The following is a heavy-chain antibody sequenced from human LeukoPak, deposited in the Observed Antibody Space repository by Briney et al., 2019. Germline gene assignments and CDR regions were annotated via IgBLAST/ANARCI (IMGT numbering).Heavy chain of an antibody. Sequence: ASVKVSCKASGGTFSSYAISWVRQAPGQGLEWMGWISAYNGNTNYAQKLQGRVTMTTDTSTSTAYMELRSLRSDDTAVYYCGRVVPAANDAFDIWGQGTMVTVSS. CDR2: ISAYNGNT. CDR1: GGTFSSYA. J-gene: IGHJ3*02. V-gene: IGHV1-18*01. D-gene: IGHD2-2*01. CDR3: GRVVPAANDAFDI.